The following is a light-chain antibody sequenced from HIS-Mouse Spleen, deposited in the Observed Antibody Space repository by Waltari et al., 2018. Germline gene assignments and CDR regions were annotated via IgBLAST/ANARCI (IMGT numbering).Light chain of an antibody. V-gene: IGKV1-9*01. CDR2: AAS. CDR3: QQLNSYPQET. J-gene: IGKJ4*01. CDR1: QGISSY. Sequence: DIQLTQSPSFLSASVGDRVTITCRASQGISSYLAWYQQKPGKAPKLLIYAASTLQSGVPSRFSSSGSGTEVTLTISSLQPEDFATYYCQQLNSYPQETFGGGTKVEIK.